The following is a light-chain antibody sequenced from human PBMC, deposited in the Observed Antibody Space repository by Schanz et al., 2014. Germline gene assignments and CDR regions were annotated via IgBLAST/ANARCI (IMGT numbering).Light chain of an antibody. Sequence: EIVMTQSPATLSVSPGERATLSCWASQSVSSNLAWYQQKPGQAPRLLIYGASSRATGIPDRFSGSGSGTDFTLTISSLEPEDFAVYYCQQRTKWLSFGGGTKVEIK. CDR1: QSVSSN. V-gene: IGKV3D-15*01. CDR3: QQRTKWLS. CDR2: GAS. J-gene: IGKJ4*01.